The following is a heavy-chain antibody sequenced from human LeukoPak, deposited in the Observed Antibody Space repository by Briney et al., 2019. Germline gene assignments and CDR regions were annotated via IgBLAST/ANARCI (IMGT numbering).Heavy chain of an antibody. CDR2: INYSGST. Sequence: SETLSLTCTVSGGSISSSRYYWGWIRQPPGKGLEWIGSINYSGSTYYNPSLKSRVTISVDTSKNQFSLKLSSATAADTAVYYCGPTGGGSYGDAFDIWGQGTMVTVSS. CDR1: GGSISSSRYY. D-gene: IGHD3-16*01. J-gene: IGHJ3*02. CDR3: GPTGGGSYGDAFDI. V-gene: IGHV4-39*07.